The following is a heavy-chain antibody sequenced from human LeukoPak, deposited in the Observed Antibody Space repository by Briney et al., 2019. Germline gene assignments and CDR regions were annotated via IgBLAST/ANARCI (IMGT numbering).Heavy chain of an antibody. V-gene: IGHV3-30*18. CDR1: GFTFSSYG. CDR2: ISYDGSNK. CDR3: AKWNPIAAALDY. J-gene: IGHJ4*02. D-gene: IGHD6-13*01. Sequence: GGSLRLSCAASGFTFSSYGMHWVRQAPGKGLEWVAVISYDGSNKYYADSVKGRFTISRDNPKNTLYLQMNSLRAEDTAVYYCAKWNPIAAALDYWGQGTLVTVSS.